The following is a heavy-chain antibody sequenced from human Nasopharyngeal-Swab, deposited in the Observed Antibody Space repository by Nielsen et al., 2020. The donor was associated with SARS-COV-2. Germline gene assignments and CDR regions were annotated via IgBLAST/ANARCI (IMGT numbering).Heavy chain of an antibody. J-gene: IGHJ2*01. CDR2: ISYDGSNK. Sequence: GESLKISCAASGFTFSSYGMHWVRRAPGKGLEWVAVISYDGSNKYYADSVKGRFTISRDNSKNTLYLQMSSLRAEDTAVYYCAKDDLWGRGTLVTVSS. CDR1: GFTFSSYG. CDR3: AKDDL. V-gene: IGHV3-30*18.